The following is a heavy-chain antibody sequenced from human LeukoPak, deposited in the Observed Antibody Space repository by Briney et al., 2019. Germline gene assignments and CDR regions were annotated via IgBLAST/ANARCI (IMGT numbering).Heavy chain of an antibody. V-gene: IGHV4-34*01. CDR2: INHSGST. D-gene: IGHD6-19*01. CDR1: GGSFSGYY. Sequence: SETLSLTCAVYGGSFSGYYWSWIRQPPGKGLEWIGEINHSGSTNYNPSLKSRVTISVDTPKNQFSLKLSSVTAADTAVYYCARGEGIAVAGTLFLFDYWGQGTLVTVSS. J-gene: IGHJ4*02. CDR3: ARGEGIAVAGTLFLFDY.